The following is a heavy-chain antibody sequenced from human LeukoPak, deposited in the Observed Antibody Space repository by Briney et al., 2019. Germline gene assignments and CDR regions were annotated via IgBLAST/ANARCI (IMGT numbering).Heavy chain of an antibody. V-gene: IGHV4-39*01. Sequence: SETLSLTCTVSGGSFSSSDYYWGWIRQPPGKGLEWIGSMYDSGSTYHNPSLKSRVTISLQMSKNQFSLKLTSVTAADTAVYYCARHFSIAAAVPRYYFDYWGQGTLVTVSS. CDR2: MYDSGST. CDR1: GGSFSSSDYY. D-gene: IGHD6-13*01. CDR3: ARHFSIAAAVPRYYFDY. J-gene: IGHJ4*02.